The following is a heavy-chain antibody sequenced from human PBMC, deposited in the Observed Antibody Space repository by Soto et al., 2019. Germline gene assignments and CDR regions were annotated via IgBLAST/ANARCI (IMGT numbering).Heavy chain of an antibody. V-gene: IGHV3-21*01. CDR2: ISSSSSYI. D-gene: IGHD5-12*01. CDR3: ARDRRDGYNFDY. Sequence: EVQLVESGGGLVKPGGSLRLSCAASGFTFSSHSMNWVRQAPGKGLEWVSSISSSSSYIYYADSVKGRFTISRDNAKNSLYLQMNSLRAEDTAVYYCARDRRDGYNFDYWGQGTLVTVSS. J-gene: IGHJ4*02. CDR1: GFTFSSHS.